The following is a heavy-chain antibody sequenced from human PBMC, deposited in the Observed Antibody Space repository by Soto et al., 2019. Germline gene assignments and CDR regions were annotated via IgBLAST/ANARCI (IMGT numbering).Heavy chain of an antibody. CDR2: IKSKTDGGTT. Sequence: EVQLVESGGGLVKPGGSLRLSCAASGFTFSNAWMSWVRQAPGKGLEWVGRIKSKTDGGTTDYAAPVKGRFTISRDYSKNTLYLQTNSLKTDDTAVYYCTTPPYYDFWSGYYHDAFDIWGQGTMVTVSS. CDR1: GFTFSNAW. D-gene: IGHD3-3*01. V-gene: IGHV3-15*01. CDR3: TTPPYYDFWSGYYHDAFDI. J-gene: IGHJ3*02.